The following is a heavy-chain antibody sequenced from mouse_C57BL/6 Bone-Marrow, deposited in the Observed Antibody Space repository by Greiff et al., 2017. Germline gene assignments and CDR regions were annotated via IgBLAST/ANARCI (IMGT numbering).Heavy chain of an antibody. CDR3: ARMRYFYAMDY. V-gene: IGHV1-81*01. Sequence: VQLQQSGAELARPGASVKLSCKASGYTFTSYGISWVKQRTGQGLEWIGEIYPRSGNTYYNEKFKGKATLTADKSSSTAYMALRSLTSEDSAVYFCARMRYFYAMDYWGQGTSVAVSS. CDR2: IYPRSGNT. CDR1: GYTFTSYG. J-gene: IGHJ4*01.